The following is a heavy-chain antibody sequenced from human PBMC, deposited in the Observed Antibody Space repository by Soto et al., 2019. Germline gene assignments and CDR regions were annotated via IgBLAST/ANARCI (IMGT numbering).Heavy chain of an antibody. V-gene: IGHV4-59*01. CDR2: IYNSGST. D-gene: IGHD2-2*01. CDR3: ARIYCSTTNFYYYYYMDV. J-gene: IGHJ6*03. CDR1: GGSFSIYY. Sequence: SETLSLTCPASGGSFSIYYWSWVRQPPGKGLEWIGDIYNSGSTNYKTSLKSRVTISQDTSKNRFSLKLSSVTAAYTAVYYCARIYCSTTNFYYYYYMDVWGKGTTVTVSS.